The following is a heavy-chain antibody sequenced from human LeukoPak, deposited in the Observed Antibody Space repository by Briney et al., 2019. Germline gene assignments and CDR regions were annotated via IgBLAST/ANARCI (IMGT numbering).Heavy chain of an antibody. D-gene: IGHD3-10*01. CDR3: ARDRGWRSGYYFDY. CDR1: GGTFRSYA. Sequence: GSSVKVSCQASGGTFRSYAISWVRQAPGQGLEWMGGIIPIFGTANYAQKFQGRVTITADKSTSTAYMELSSLRSEHTAVYYCARDRGWRSGYYFDYWGQGTLVTVSS. V-gene: IGHV1-69*06. J-gene: IGHJ4*02. CDR2: IIPIFGTA.